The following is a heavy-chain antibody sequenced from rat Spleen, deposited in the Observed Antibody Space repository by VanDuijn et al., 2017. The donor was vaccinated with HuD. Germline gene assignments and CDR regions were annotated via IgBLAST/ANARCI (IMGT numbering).Heavy chain of an antibody. D-gene: IGHD5-1*01. Sequence: EVQLVESGGGLVQPGRSMKLSCAASGFTFSNYYMAWVRQAPTKGLEWVASISTGGGNTYYRDSVKGRFTISRDNAKSSLYLQMNSLKSEDTATYYCARQGLGADWYFDFWGPGTMVTVSS. J-gene: IGHJ1*01. CDR2: ISTGGGNT. CDR3: ARQGLGADWYFDF. V-gene: IGHV5-25*01. CDR1: GFTFSNYY.